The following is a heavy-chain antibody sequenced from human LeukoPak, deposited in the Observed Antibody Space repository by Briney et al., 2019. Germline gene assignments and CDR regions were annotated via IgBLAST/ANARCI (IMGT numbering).Heavy chain of an antibody. V-gene: IGHV3-21*01. D-gene: IGHD2-2*01. J-gene: IGHJ5*02. CDR1: GFTVSSNY. Sequence: GGSLRLSCAASGFTVSSNYMSWVRQAPGKGLKWVSSISSSGSFIYYADSVKGRLTTSRDNAKNSLYLQMNSLRADDTAVYYCARVVTAAWDWFDPWGQGTLVTVSS. CDR2: ISSSGSFI. CDR3: ARVVTAAWDWFDP.